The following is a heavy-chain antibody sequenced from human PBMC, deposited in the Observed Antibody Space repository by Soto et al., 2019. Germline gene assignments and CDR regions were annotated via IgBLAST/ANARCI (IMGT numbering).Heavy chain of an antibody. D-gene: IGHD3-10*01. CDR1: GYTFTSYY. Sequence: QVQLVQSGAEVKKPGASVKVSCKASGYTFTSYYMHWVRQAPGQGLEWMGIINPSGGSTSYAQKFQGRVSMTRDTSTSTVYMELSSLRSEDTAVYYCARSPYYYGSGSYYNHWYFDLWGRGNLVTVAS. CDR2: INPSGGST. V-gene: IGHV1-46*03. CDR3: ARSPYYYGSGSYYNHWYFDL. J-gene: IGHJ2*01.